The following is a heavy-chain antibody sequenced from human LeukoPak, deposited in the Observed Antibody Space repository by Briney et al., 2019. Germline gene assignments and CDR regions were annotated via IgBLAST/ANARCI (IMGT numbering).Heavy chain of an antibody. Sequence: SETLSLTCTVSGVSISSSDYYWGWIRQPPGKGLEWIGSIYYSVTTYYNPSLKSRVTISVDTSKNQFSLKLSSVTAADTAVYYCATTTIRLGYWGQGTLVTVSS. V-gene: IGHV4-39*07. CDR3: ATTTIRLGY. J-gene: IGHJ4*02. CDR1: GVSISSSDYY. CDR2: IYYSVTT. D-gene: IGHD1-26*01.